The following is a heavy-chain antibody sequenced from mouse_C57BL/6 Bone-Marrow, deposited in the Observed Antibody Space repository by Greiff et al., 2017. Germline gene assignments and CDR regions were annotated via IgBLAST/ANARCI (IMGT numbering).Heavy chain of an antibody. J-gene: IGHJ4*01. CDR2: IWSGGST. CDR1: GFSLTSYG. D-gene: IGHD2-4*01. CDR3: ASYDYGYAMDY. V-gene: IGHV2-4*01. Sequence: VHLVESGPGLVQPSQSLSITCTVSGFSLTSYGVHWVRQPPGKGLEWLGVIWSGGSTDYNAAFISRLSISKDNSKSQVFFKMNSLQADDTAIYYCASYDYGYAMDYWGQGTSVTVSS.